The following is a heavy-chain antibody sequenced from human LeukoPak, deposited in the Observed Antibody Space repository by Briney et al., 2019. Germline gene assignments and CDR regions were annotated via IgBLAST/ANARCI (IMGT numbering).Heavy chain of an antibody. Sequence: SETLSLTCTVSGGSISSSSYYWGWTRQPRGRGLEWIGSIYDSGSTYYNPSLTSRVSISVDNSKNQFSLKLSSVTAADTAVYYCAILPGSGSYYRDAFDIWGQGTMVSVSS. CDR1: GGSISSSSYY. J-gene: IGHJ3*02. CDR3: AILPGSGSYYRDAFDI. CDR2: IYDSGST. V-gene: IGHV4-39*01. D-gene: IGHD3-10*01.